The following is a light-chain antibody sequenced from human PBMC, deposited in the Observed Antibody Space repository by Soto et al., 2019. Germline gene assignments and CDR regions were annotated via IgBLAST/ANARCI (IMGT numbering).Light chain of an antibody. CDR1: QSVSRN. V-gene: IGKV3D-15*01. CDR3: QQYNNWPIT. CDR2: DAS. Sequence: EIVMTQSPATLSLSPGEIATLSCRASQSVSRNLAWYQQKPGQAPRLLMYDASTRATGTPARFSGSGTGTKFTLSISSLQPEDFAVYSCQQYNNWPITFGQGTRLEIK. J-gene: IGKJ5*01.